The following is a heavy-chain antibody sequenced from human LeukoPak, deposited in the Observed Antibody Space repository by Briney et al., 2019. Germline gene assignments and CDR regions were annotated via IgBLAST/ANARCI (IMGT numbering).Heavy chain of an antibody. Sequence: PGGSLRLSRAASGFTFSSYAMKWVRQAPGKGLEWVSAISRTSAYIYYSDSVKGRFTISRDNAKNSVYLQIDSLRAEDTAVYYCARDERRYCSDSSCYPGDYWGQGTLVTVSS. CDR1: GFTFSSYA. CDR3: ARDERRYCSDSSCYPGDY. V-gene: IGHV3-21*01. CDR2: ISRTSAYI. D-gene: IGHD2-2*01. J-gene: IGHJ4*02.